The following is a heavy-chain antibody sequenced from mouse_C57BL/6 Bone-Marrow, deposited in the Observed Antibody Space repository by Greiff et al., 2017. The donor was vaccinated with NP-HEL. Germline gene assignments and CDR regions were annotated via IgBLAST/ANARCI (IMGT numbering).Heavy chain of an antibody. Sequence: VQLQQSGPELVKPGASVKISCKASGYTFTDYYMNWVQQSHGKSLEWIGDINPNNGGTSYNQKFKGKATLTVDKSSSTAYMELRSLTSEDSAVYYCARGELRFLYFDYWGQGTTLTVSS. CDR3: ARGELRFLYFDY. V-gene: IGHV1-26*01. CDR2: INPNNGGT. CDR1: GYTFTDYY. J-gene: IGHJ2*01.